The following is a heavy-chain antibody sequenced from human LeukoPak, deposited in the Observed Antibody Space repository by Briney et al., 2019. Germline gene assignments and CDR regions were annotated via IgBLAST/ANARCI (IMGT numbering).Heavy chain of an antibody. CDR3: AKESINLGYCSGGSCSPPNWFDP. CDR1: GFTFSSYA. CDR2: ISGGGGST. J-gene: IGHJ5*02. V-gene: IGHV3-23*01. Sequence: GGTLRLSCAASGFTFSSYAMSWVRQAPGKGLEWVSAISGGGGSTYYADSVKGRFTISRDNSKNTLYLQMNSLRAEDTAVYYCAKESINLGYCSGGSCSPPNWFDPWGQGTLVTVSS. D-gene: IGHD2-15*01.